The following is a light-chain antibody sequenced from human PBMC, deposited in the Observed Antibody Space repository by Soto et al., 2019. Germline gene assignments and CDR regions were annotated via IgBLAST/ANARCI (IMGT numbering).Light chain of an antibody. J-gene: IGKJ1*01. CDR3: QQYNIYSWT. CDR1: QGISRY. V-gene: IGKV1-5*03. Sequence: DIQLTQSPSFLSASVGDRVTITCRASQGISRYLAWYQQKPGKAPNLLIYKASSLESGVPSRFSGSGSGTEFTLTISSLQPDDFATYYCQQYNIYSWTFGQGTKVDIK. CDR2: KAS.